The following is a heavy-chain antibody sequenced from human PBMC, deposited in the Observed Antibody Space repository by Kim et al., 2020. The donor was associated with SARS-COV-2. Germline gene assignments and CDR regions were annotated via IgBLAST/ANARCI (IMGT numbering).Heavy chain of an antibody. D-gene: IGHD6-19*01. Sequence: ASVKVSCKASGYTFTSYGISWVRQAPGQGLEWMGWISAYNGNTNYAQKLQGRVTMTTDTSTSTAYMELRSLRSDDTAVYYCARDKGLDSSVSHRPFVWGQGTLVTVSS. V-gene: IGHV1-18*01. CDR1: GYTFTSYG. CDR2: ISAYNGNT. J-gene: IGHJ1*01. CDR3: ARDKGLDSSVSHRPFV.